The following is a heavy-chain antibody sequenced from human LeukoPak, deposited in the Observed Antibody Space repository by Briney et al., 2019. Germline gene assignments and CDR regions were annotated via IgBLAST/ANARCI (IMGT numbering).Heavy chain of an antibody. CDR2: ISYDGSNK. D-gene: IGHD3-10*01. Sequence: GSLRLSCAASGFTFSSYAMHWVRQAPGKGLEWVAVISYDGSNKYYADSVKGRFTISRDNSKNTLYLQMNSLRAEDTAVYYCARGGITFDYWGQGTLVTVSS. J-gene: IGHJ4*02. CDR3: ARGGITFDY. CDR1: GFTFSSYA. V-gene: IGHV3-30-3*01.